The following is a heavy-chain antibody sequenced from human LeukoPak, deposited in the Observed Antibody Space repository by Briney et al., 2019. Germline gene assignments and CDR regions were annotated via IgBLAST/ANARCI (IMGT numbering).Heavy chain of an antibody. CDR1: GYSFTSYW. CDR3: ARWVYYYDSSGYPEY. J-gene: IGHJ4*02. V-gene: IGHV5-51*01. D-gene: IGHD3-22*01. CDR2: IYPGDSDT. Sequence: GESLKISCKGSGYSFTSYWIGWVRQMPGKGLGWMGIIYPGDSDTRYSPSFQGQVTISADKSISTAYLQWSSLKASDTAMYYCARWVYYYDSSGYPEYWGQGTLVTVSS.